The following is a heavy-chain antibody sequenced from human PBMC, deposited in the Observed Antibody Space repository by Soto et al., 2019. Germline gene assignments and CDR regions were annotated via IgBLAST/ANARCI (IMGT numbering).Heavy chain of an antibody. D-gene: IGHD6-19*01. J-gene: IGHJ5*02. CDR2: TYYRSKWYN. Sequence: QVQLQQSGPGLVKPSQTLSLTCAISGDSVSSNSAAWNWIRQSPSSGLEWLGRTYYRSKWYNDYAGSVKRRITIKPDTSKNQFARQLNSVTPEDTAVYSCARGDVVAGRFDPWGQGTLVTVSS. V-gene: IGHV6-1*01. CDR3: ARGDVVAGRFDP. CDR1: GDSVSSNSAA.